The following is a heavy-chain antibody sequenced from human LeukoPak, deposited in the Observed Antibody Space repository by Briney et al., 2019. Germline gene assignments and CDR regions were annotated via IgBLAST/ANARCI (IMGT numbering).Heavy chain of an antibody. Sequence: GGSLRLSCAAPGFTFSSYGMHWVRQAPGKGLEWVAVIWYDGSNKYYADSVKGRFTISRDNSKNTLYLQMNSLRAEDTAVYYCAKGGRYGSGSYYPDYWGQGTLVTVSS. D-gene: IGHD3-10*01. CDR1: GFTFSSYG. CDR2: IWYDGSNK. V-gene: IGHV3-33*06. J-gene: IGHJ4*02. CDR3: AKGGRYGSGSYYPDY.